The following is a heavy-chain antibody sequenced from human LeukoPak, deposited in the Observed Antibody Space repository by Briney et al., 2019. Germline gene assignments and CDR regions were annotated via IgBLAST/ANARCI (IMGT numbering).Heavy chain of an antibody. CDR1: GYTFTSYG. D-gene: IGHD4-17*01. CDR3: ARDRSDSGDYVLLDY. CDR2: INPYNGHT. V-gene: IGHV1-18*01. J-gene: IGHJ4*02. Sequence: ASVKVSCKASGYTFTSYGISWVRQAPGLGLERMGWINPYNGHTNYAQKLQGRVTTTTDTSTSTAYMELRSLRSDDTAVYYCARDRSDSGDYVLLDYWGQGTLVTVSS.